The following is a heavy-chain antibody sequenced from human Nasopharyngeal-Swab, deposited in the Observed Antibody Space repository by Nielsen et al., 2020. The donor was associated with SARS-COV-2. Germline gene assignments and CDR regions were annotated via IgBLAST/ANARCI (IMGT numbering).Heavy chain of an antibody. CDR3: ARDLEEDIVVVPAAIWFDP. CDR1: GFTFSSYS. D-gene: IGHD2-2*01. J-gene: IGHJ5*02. CDR2: ISSSSSTI. Sequence: GGSLRLSCAASGFTFSSYSMNWVRQAPGKGLEWVSYISSSSSTIYYADSVKGRFTISRDNAKNSLYLQMNSLRDEDTAVYYCARDLEEDIVVVPAAIWFDPWGQGTLVTVSS. V-gene: IGHV3-48*02.